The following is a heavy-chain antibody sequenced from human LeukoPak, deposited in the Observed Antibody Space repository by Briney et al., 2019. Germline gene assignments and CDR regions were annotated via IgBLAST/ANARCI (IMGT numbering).Heavy chain of an antibody. Sequence: SETLSLTCAVYGGSFSGYYWSWIRQPPGKGLEWIGEINHSGSTNYNPSLKSRVTISVDTSKNQFSLKLSSVTAADTAVYYCARDDYGDYHWFDPWGQGTLVTVSS. D-gene: IGHD4-17*01. CDR1: GGSFSGYY. V-gene: IGHV4-34*01. J-gene: IGHJ5*02. CDR3: ARDDYGDYHWFDP. CDR2: INHSGST.